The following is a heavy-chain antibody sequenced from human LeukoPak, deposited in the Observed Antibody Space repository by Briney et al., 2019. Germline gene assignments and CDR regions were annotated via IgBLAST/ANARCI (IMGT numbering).Heavy chain of an antibody. CDR1: GFTFSSYW. CDR2: IKQDGSEK. V-gene: IGHV3-7*01. CDR3: ARSVRPYYDILTGYFDFDY. Sequence: GGSLRLSCAASGFTFSSYWMSWVRQAPGKGLEWVANIKQDGSEKYYVDSVKGRLTISRDNANNSLYLQMNSLRAEDTAVYYCARSVRPYYDILTGYFDFDYWGQGTLVTLSS. D-gene: IGHD3-9*01. J-gene: IGHJ4*02.